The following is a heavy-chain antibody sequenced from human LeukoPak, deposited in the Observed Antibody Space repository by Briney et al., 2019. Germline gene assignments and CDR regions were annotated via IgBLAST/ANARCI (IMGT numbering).Heavy chain of an antibody. CDR3: AREARVSRDYFDY. CDR1: GYTFTGYY. Sequence: ASVKVSCKASGYTFTGYYMHWVRQAPGQGLEWMGWINPNSGATKYAQKFQGRVTMTRDASTTTAYMELSRLRSDDTAVYYCAREARVSRDYFDYWGQGTLVTVSS. J-gene: IGHJ4*02. CDR2: INPNSGAT. V-gene: IGHV1-2*02.